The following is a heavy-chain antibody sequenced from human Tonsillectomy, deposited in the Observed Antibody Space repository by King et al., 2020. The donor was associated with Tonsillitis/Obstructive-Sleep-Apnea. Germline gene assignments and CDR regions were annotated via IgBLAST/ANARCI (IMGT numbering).Heavy chain of an antibody. J-gene: IGHJ4*02. V-gene: IGHV3-21*01. CDR1: GFTFSSYS. D-gene: IGHD5-24*01. CDR2: ISSSSSYI. CDR3: ARDPLGDGYNPTNY. Sequence: VQLVESGGGLVKPGGSLRLSCAASGFTFSSYSMNWVRQAPGKGLEWVSSISSSSSYIYYADSVKGQFTISRDNAKNSLYLQMNSLRAEDTAVYYCARDPLGDGYNPTNYWGQGTLVTVSS.